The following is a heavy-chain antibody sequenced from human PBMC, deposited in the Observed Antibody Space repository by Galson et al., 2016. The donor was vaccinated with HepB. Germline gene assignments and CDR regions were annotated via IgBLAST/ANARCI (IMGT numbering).Heavy chain of an antibody. D-gene: IGHD3-22*01. CDR1: GFTFTSHW. CDR2: INSDGSST. J-gene: IGHJ4*02. CDR3: ARDGSGYYIWY. Sequence: SLRLSCAASGFTFTSHWMHWVRQAPGKGLVWVSRINSDGSSTKYADSVKGRFTISRDNAKNTLYLQMNSLRAEDTAVYYCARDGSGYYIWYWGQGTLVTVSS. V-gene: IGHV3-74*03.